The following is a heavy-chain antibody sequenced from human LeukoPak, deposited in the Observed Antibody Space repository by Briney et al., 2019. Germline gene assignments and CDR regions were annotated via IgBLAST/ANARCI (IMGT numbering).Heavy chain of an antibody. D-gene: IGHD6-19*01. CDR3: ARDVGSGWALFDY. CDR2: IYHSGST. CDR1: GGSISSSNW. Sequence: KPSETLSLTCAVSGGSISSSNWWSWVRQPPGKGLEWIGEIYHSGSTNYNPSLKSRVTISVDKSKNQFSLKLSSVTAADTAMYYCARDVGSGWALFDYWGQGTLVTVSS. V-gene: IGHV4-4*02. J-gene: IGHJ4*02.